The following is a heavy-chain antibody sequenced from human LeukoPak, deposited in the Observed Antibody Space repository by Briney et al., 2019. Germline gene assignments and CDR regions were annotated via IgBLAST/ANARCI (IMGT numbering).Heavy chain of an antibody. CDR3: ARDKYPEWDYYDSSGYHDAFDI. J-gene: IGHJ3*02. V-gene: IGHV4-4*07. CDR1: GGSISSYY. D-gene: IGHD3-22*01. Sequence: PSETLSLTCTVSGGSISSYYWSWIRQPAGKGLEWIGRIYTSGSSNYNPSLKSRVTMSVDTSKNQFSLKVSSVTAADTPVYYCARDKYPEWDYYDSSGYHDAFDIWGQGTMVTVSS. CDR2: IYTSGSS.